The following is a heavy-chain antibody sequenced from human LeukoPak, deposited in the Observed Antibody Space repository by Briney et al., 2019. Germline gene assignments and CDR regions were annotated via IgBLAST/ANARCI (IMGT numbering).Heavy chain of an antibody. CDR3: VRHDGMVLPV. Sequence: PGRSLRLSCAASGFTFDDYAMHWVRQAPGKGLEWVGFITSKPYGEASHYAASVSGRFSFSRDDSKSIAYLQMNSLKTEDTAVYYCVRHDGMVLPVWGQGTLVTVSS. CDR1: GFTFDDYA. J-gene: IGHJ4*02. CDR2: ITSKPYGEAS. V-gene: IGHV3-49*04. D-gene: IGHD3-3*01.